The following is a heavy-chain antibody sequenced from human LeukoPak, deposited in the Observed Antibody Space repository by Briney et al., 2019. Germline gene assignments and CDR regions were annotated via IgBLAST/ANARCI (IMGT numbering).Heavy chain of an antibody. D-gene: IGHD1-26*01. CDR2: INSDGSST. CDR1: GFTFISYW. J-gene: IGHJ4*02. CDR3: ARGYSGTYRIDY. Sequence: GGSLRLSCAASGFTFISYWMHWVRQAPGKGLVWVSRINSDGSSTSYADSVKGRSTISRDNAKNTLYLQMNSLRAEDTAVYYCARGYSGTYRIDYWGQGTLVTVSS. V-gene: IGHV3-74*01.